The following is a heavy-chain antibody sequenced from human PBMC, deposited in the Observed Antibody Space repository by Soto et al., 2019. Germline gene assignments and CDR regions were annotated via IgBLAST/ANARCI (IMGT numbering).Heavy chain of an antibody. CDR3: ERDMYYDILTGYLTLDY. CDR1: GDSISSYY. Sequence: SETLSLTCTVSGDSISSYYWSWIRQPAGKGLEWIGRIYTSGSTNYNPSLKSRVTMSVDTSKNQFSLKLSSVTAADTAVYYCERDMYYDILTGYLTLDYWGQGTLVTVSS. CDR2: IYTSGST. V-gene: IGHV4-4*07. D-gene: IGHD3-9*01. J-gene: IGHJ4*02.